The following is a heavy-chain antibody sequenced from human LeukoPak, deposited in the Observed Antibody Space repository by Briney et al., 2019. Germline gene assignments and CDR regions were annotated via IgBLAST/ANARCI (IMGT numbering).Heavy chain of an antibody. CDR1: GYTFTGYY. J-gene: IGHJ4*02. V-gene: IGHV1-2*02. D-gene: IGHD6-13*01. CDR2: INPNSGGT. Sequence: RASVKVSCKASGYTFTGYYMHWVRQAPGQRLEWMGWINPNSGGTNYAQKFQGRVTMTRDTSISTAYMELSRLRSDDTAVYYCARDEGIAAAVGGGDYWGQGTLVTVSS. CDR3: ARDEGIAAAVGGGDY.